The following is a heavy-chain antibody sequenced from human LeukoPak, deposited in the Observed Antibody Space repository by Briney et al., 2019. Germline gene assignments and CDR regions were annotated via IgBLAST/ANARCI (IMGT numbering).Heavy chain of an antibody. CDR2: MNPNSGNT. Sequence: ASVKVSCKASGYTFTSYDINWVRQATGQGLEWMGWMNPNSGNTGYAQKFQGRVTMTRNTSISTAYMELSSLRSEDTAVYYCARDNPHSSGYRAFQHWGQGTLVTVSS. CDR1: GYTFTSYD. V-gene: IGHV1-8*01. J-gene: IGHJ1*01. CDR3: ARDNPHSSGYRAFQH. D-gene: IGHD3-22*01.